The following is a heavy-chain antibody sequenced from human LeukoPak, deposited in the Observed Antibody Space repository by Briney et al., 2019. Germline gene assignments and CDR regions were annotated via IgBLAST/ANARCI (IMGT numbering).Heavy chain of an antibody. J-gene: IGHJ4*02. V-gene: IGHV3-7*01. CDR2: IKPDAREK. CDR3: ARQPQHEPSFDY. CDR1: GFMFDRYW. Sequence: GGSLRLSCVASGFMFDRYWMSWVRQAPGKGPGWVANIKPDAREKKYLDSVKGRSSIPRDNAEDSLCLQMNSLRAEHTAVYYCARQPQHEPSFDYWGQEALVAVSS.